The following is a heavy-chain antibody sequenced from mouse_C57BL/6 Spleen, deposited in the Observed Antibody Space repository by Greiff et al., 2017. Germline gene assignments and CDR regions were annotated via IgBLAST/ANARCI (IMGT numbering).Heavy chain of an antibody. V-gene: IGHV1-82*01. Sequence: QVQLKESGPELVKPGASVKISCKASGYAFSSSWMNWVKQRPGKGLEWIGRLYPGDGDTNYNGKFKGKATLTADKTSSTAYMQLSSLTSEDSAVYFCARSQSSHWGQGTSVTVSS. CDR2: LYPGDGDT. CDR1: GYAFSSSW. J-gene: IGHJ4*01. D-gene: IGHD1-1*01. CDR3: ARSQSSH.